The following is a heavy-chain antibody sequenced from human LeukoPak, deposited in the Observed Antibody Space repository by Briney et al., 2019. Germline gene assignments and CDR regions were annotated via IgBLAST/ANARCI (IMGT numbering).Heavy chain of an antibody. J-gene: IGHJ4*02. CDR3: VRRGDASSGWGDHDY. Sequence: GGSLSVSCEPSGDALNRGEESWARWAPGKGLEWVSTIGGSGDKTFYADSVKGRFTISRDNSKNMLHLQMSSLTGEDTALYYCVRRGDASSGWGDHDYWGQGALVTVSS. V-gene: IGHV3-23*01. CDR1: GDALNRGE. CDR2: IGGSGDKT. D-gene: IGHD6-19*01.